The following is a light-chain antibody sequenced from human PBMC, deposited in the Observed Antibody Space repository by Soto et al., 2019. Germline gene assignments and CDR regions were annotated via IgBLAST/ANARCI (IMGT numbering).Light chain of an antibody. CDR1: ENISNY. CDR2: GAS. Sequence: EIQMTQAPSSLSASVGDRVTITCRASENISNYLNWFQQKPGKAPKLLMYGASKLHIGVPSRFSGSGSGTEFTLTISGLQPEDFVSYSCPHSYTTPLTFGQGTRVEVK. V-gene: IGKV1-39*01. CDR3: PHSYTTPLT. J-gene: IGKJ1*01.